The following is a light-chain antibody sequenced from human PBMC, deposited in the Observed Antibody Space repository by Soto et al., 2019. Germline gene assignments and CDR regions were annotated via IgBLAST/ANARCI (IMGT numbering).Light chain of an antibody. CDR1: QSISSW. V-gene: IGKV1-5*01. CDR2: DAS. Sequence: DIQMTQSPSTLSASVGDRVTITCRASQSISSWLAWYQQKPGKAPKLLIYDASSLESGVPSRVGGSRSGTEFTGNIGSLHTSDFAAYYCEQYNSYSTFGHGTKVEIK. CDR3: EQYNSYST. J-gene: IGKJ1*01.